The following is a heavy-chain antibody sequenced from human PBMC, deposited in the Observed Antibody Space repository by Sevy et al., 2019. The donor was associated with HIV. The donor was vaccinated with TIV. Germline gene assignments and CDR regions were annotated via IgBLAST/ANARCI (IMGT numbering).Heavy chain of an antibody. V-gene: IGHV3-7*01. CDR1: GFTFTNYW. J-gene: IGHJ4*02. CDR3: ARGGHTYFY. Sequence: GGSLRLSCEASGFTFTNYWMSLVRQAPGKGLEWVANIKQDGSEKYYVDSVKGRFTISRDNAKNSLSLQMNSLRAEDTAVYYCARGGHTYFYWGQGTLVTVSS. D-gene: IGHD3-9*01. CDR2: IKQDGSEK.